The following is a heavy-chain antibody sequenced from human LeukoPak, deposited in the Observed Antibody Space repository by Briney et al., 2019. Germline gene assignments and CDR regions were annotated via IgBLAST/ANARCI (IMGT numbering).Heavy chain of an antibody. Sequence: ASVKVSCKASGYTFTSYGISWVRQAPGHGLEWMGWISAYNGNTNYAQKLQGRVTMTTDTSTSTAYMELRSLRSDDTAVYYCARISPMTTFPKYYYYMDVWGKGTTVTVSS. V-gene: IGHV1-18*01. D-gene: IGHD3-16*01. CDR1: GYTFTSYG. J-gene: IGHJ6*03. CDR3: ARISPMTTFPKYYYYMDV. CDR2: ISAYNGNT.